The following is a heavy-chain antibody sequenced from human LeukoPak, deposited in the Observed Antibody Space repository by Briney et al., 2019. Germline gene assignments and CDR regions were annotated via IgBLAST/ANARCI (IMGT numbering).Heavy chain of an antibody. CDR1: GFTFSDYY. J-gene: IGHJ4*02. V-gene: IGHV3-11*01. CDR3: AKGHADSSGYYYFDS. Sequence: PGGSLRLSCAASGFTFSDYYIYWIRRAPGKGLEWVSHISSSGSTVYYADSVKGRFIISRDNSKNMLYLQMNSLRVEDTAVYYCAKGHADSSGYYYFDSWGQGTLVTVPS. D-gene: IGHD3-22*01. CDR2: ISSSGSTV.